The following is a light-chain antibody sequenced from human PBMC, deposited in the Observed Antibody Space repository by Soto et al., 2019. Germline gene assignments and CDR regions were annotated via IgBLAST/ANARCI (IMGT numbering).Light chain of an antibody. J-gene: IGKJ4*01. Sequence: DIQMTQSPSSLSASVGDRVTITCQASQDIKNYLNWYQQKPGKAPNLLIYDASNLKTGVPSRFSGSGSGTHFTFTISSLQPEDIATYYCEHYDHLPPLSFGGGTKVEIK. CDR3: EHYDHLPPLS. CDR1: QDIKNY. V-gene: IGKV1-33*01. CDR2: DAS.